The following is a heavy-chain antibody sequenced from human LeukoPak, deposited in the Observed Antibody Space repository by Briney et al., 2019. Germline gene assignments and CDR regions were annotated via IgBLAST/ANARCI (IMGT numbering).Heavy chain of an antibody. V-gene: IGHV3-66*01. Sequence: GGSLRLSCAASGFVVSTNYMSWVRQPPGKGLEWVSVLYSGGSTYYTDSVKRRFTISRDNSNNTLYLQMNNLRAEDTAVYYCAKGLGYSGYEAFDHWGQGTLVTVSS. CDR1: GFVVSTNY. CDR2: LYSGGST. D-gene: IGHD5-12*01. CDR3: AKGLGYSGYEAFDH. J-gene: IGHJ4*02.